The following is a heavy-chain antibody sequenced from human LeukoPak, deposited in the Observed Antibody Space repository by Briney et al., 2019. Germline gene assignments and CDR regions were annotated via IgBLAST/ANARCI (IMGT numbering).Heavy chain of an antibody. J-gene: IGHJ3*02. D-gene: IGHD3-3*01. CDR3: ARAHYDFWSGYPRDAFDI. V-gene: IGHV4-34*01. CDR2: INHSGST. CDR1: GGSFSGYY. Sequence: SETLSLTCAVYGGSFSGYYWSWIRQPPGKGLEWIGEINHSGSTNYNPSLKSRVTISVDTSKNQFSLKLSSVTAADTAVYYCARAHYDFWSGYPRDAFDIWGQGTMVTVSS.